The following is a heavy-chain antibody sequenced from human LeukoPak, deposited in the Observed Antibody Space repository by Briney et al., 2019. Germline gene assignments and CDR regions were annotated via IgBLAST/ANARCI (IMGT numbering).Heavy chain of an antibody. V-gene: IGHV3-21*01. D-gene: IGHD2-8*01. J-gene: IGHJ4*02. Sequence: PGGSLRLSCPASGFTFSSYSMNWVRQAPGKGLEWVSSVSSSSSYIYYADSVKGRFTISRDNAKNSLYLQMNSLRAEDTAVYYCARGDGYCTNGVCYRGVYWGQGTLVTVSS. CDR1: GFTFSSYS. CDR3: ARGDGYCTNGVCYRGVY. CDR2: VSSSSSYI.